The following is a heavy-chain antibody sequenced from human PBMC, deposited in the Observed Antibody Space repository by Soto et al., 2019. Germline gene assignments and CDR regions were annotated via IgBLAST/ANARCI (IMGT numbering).Heavy chain of an antibody. V-gene: IGHV4-39*01. Sequence: ETLSLTCTVSGGSISSDIHYWGWIRQPPGKGLEWIGTIYYSGRTYYNPSLRSRVTISVDTSKNQFSLRLTSVTAADTAVYYCARHTDCGSGSSCLGSDNMDTDAFYIWAQGTMVTVSS. J-gene: IGHJ3*02. D-gene: IGHD3-10*01. CDR1: GGSISSDIHY. CDR2: IYYSGRT. CDR3: ARHTDCGSGSSCLGSDNMDTDAFYI.